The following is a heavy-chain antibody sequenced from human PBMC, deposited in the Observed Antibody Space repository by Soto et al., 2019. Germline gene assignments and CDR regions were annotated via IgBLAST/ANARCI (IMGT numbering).Heavy chain of an antibody. CDR3: ARSVRSGSFPYYYYAMDV. V-gene: IGHV3-48*02. D-gene: IGHD3-10*01. Sequence: PGGSLRLSCVASGFTSSTYSMNWVRQAPGKGLEWVSYISSGSGTIYYADSVKGRFTISRDNAKNSMFLQMNSLRDEDTAVYYCARSVRSGSFPYYYYAMDVWGQGTTVTVSS. CDR1: GFTSSTYS. CDR2: ISSGSGTI. J-gene: IGHJ6*02.